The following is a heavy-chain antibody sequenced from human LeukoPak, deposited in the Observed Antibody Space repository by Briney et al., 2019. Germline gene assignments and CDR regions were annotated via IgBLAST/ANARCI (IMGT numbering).Heavy chain of an antibody. CDR3: ARHGMGYDSSGYYYNPGDY. J-gene: IGHJ4*02. Sequence: GESLKISCYSSGYSFTSYWIGWVRQMPGKGLEWMGIIYPGDSETRYSPSFQGQVTISADKSISTAYLQWSSLKASDTAMYYCARHGMGYDSSGYYYNPGDYWGQGTLVTVSS. V-gene: IGHV5-51*01. CDR1: GYSFTSYW. D-gene: IGHD3-22*01. CDR2: IYPGDSET.